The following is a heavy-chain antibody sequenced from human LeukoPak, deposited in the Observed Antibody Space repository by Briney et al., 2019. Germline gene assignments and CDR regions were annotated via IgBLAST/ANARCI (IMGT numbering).Heavy chain of an antibody. CDR3: ARGMTVAANWFDP. V-gene: IGHV3-7*05. Sequence: PGGSLRLSCAASGFTFSSHXMNWVRQAPGKGXEXXANINQDGSVKYYVDSVKGRFTISRDNAKNSIYLQMNSLRAEDTAVYYCARGMTVAANWFDPWGQGTLVTVSS. CDR1: GFTFSSHX. CDR2: INQDGSVK. J-gene: IGHJ5*02. D-gene: IGHD6-19*01.